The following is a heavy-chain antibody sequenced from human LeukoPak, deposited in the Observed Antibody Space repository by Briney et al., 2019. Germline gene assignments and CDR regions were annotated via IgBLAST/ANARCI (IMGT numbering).Heavy chain of an antibody. CDR3: AKEVVLGFGTSAIDY. CDR1: GFAFGTYA. CDR2: ISANGQAT. V-gene: IGHV3-23*01. J-gene: IGHJ4*02. Sequence: PGGSLRLSCAGSGFAFGTYAMSWVRQAPGMGLEWVSSISANGQATYYADSVEGRFTISRDNSKSTLYLQMNSLRAEDTAVYYCAKEVVLGFGTSAIDYWGQGTLVTVSS. D-gene: IGHD2-15*01.